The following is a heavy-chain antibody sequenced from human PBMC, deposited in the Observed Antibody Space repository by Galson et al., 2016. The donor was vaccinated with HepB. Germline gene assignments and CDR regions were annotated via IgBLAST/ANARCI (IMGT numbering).Heavy chain of an antibody. Sequence: RLSCAASGXTFASYAMTWVRQAPGKGLQWXSSISPSGWSSHDADSGKGRFTTSRDNSSFTLYLQMNSLRVEDAAVYYCARHLRVGSGAHRDVFDIWGRGTMVSVSS. CDR2: ISPSGWSS. D-gene: IGHD4/OR15-4a*01. V-gene: IGHV3-23*01. CDR1: GXTFASYA. CDR3: ARHLRVGSGAHRDVFDI. J-gene: IGHJ3*02.